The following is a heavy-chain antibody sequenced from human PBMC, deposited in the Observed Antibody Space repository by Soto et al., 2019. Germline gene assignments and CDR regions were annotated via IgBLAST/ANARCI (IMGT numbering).Heavy chain of an antibody. CDR3: AXFRGDGYYNF. Sequence: QVQLVESGGGLVKPGGSLRLSCAASGFTLSDYYMTWIRQAPGKGLEWVSDISISGTTIHYADSVRGRFTISRDNAKNXXXXXXXTLXXEXTXVYYCAXFRGDGYYNFWGQGTLVTVSS. D-gene: IGHD3-9*01. V-gene: IGHV3-11*01. CDR2: ISISGTTI. J-gene: IGHJ4*02. CDR1: GFTLSDYY.